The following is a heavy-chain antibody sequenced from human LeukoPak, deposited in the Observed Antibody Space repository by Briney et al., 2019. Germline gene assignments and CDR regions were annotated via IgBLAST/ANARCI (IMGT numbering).Heavy chain of an antibody. CDR1: GGSVSSGSYY. J-gene: IGHJ4*02. D-gene: IGHD5-18*01. CDR3: ARDGDTTMAFDY. CDR2: IYYSGST. V-gene: IGHV4-61*01. Sequence: PSETLSLTCTVSGGSVSSGSYYWSWIRQPPGKGLEWIGYIYYSGSTNYNPSLKSRVTISVDTSKNQFSLKLSSVTAADTAVYYCARDGDTTMAFDYWGQGTLVTVSS.